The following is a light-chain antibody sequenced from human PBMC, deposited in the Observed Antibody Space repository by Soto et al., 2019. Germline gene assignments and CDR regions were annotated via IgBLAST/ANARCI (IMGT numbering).Light chain of an antibody. V-gene: IGLV2-11*01. CDR3: QSYDTSLSAYYV. Sequence: QSVLAQPRSVSGSPGQSVTISCTGTSSDVGGYNYVSWYQQHPGKAPKLMIYDVSKRPSVVTDRFSGSKSGNTASLTISGLQAEDEADYYCQSYDTSLSAYYVFGTGTKVTV. CDR1: SSDVGGYNY. CDR2: DVS. J-gene: IGLJ1*01.